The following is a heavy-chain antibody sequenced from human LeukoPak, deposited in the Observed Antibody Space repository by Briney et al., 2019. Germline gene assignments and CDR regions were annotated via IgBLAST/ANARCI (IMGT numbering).Heavy chain of an antibody. D-gene: IGHD1-26*01. V-gene: IGHV4-34*01. CDR2: INHSGST. Sequence: PSETLSLTCAVYGGSFSGYYWSWIRQPPGKGLEWIGEINHSGSTNYNPSLKSRVTISVDTSKNQFSLKLSSVTAADTAVYYCARHVGIVGATAVDIWGQGTMVTVSS. CDR1: GGSFSGYY. CDR3: ARHVGIVGATAVDI. J-gene: IGHJ3*02.